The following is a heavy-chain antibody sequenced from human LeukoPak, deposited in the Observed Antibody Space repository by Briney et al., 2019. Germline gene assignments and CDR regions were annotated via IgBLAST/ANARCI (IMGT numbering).Heavy chain of an antibody. Sequence: ASVKVSCKASGYTFTSYAMNWVRQAPGQGLEWMGWINTNTGNPTYAQGFTGRFVFSLDTSVSTAYLQISSLKAEDTAVYYCARDLGSGWTYYYGMDVWGQGTTVTVSS. CDR3: ARDLGSGWTYYYGMDV. CDR2: INTNTGNP. D-gene: IGHD6-19*01. V-gene: IGHV7-4-1*02. CDR1: GYTFTSYA. J-gene: IGHJ6*02.